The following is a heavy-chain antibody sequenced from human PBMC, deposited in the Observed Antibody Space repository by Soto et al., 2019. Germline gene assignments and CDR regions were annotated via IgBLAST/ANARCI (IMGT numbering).Heavy chain of an antibody. Sequence: PSETLSLTCAVYGGSFSGYYWSWIRQPPGKGLEWIGEINHSGSTNYNPSLKSRVTISVDTSKNQFSLKLSSVTAADTAVYYCARGRGGYSSSSIVVTVYYYYYMDVWGKGTTVTVSS. V-gene: IGHV4-34*01. CDR2: INHSGST. CDR1: GGSFSGYY. CDR3: ARGRGGYSSSSIVVTVYYYYYMDV. D-gene: IGHD6-6*01. J-gene: IGHJ6*03.